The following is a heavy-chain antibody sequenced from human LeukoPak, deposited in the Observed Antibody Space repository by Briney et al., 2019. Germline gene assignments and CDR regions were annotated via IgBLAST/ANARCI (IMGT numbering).Heavy chain of an antibody. D-gene: IGHD3-22*01. CDR3: ARHSTAHYDSHVSRPHFDY. Sequence: SETLSLTCTVSGDSIGSINYYWGWIRQPPGKGLQWIGSIYYTGTTSYNPSLRSRVTISVDTSKNQFSLKLSSVTVADAALYYCARHSTAHYDSHVSRPHFDYWGQGALVTVSS. CDR2: IYYTGTT. CDR1: GDSIGSINYY. J-gene: IGHJ4*02. V-gene: IGHV4-39*01.